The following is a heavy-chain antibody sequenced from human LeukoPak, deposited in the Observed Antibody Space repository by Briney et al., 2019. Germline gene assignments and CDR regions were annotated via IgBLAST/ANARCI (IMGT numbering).Heavy chain of an antibody. CDR1: GFTFSSYA. CDR2: ISGSGDST. V-gene: IGHV3-23*01. D-gene: IGHD3-10*01. CDR3: AKDYGSGSYYPPRLDY. J-gene: IGHJ4*02. Sequence: GGSLRLSCAASGFTFSSYAMSWVRQAPGKGLEWVSAISGSGDSTYYADSVKGRFTISRDNSKNTLYLQMNSLRAEDTAVYYCAKDYGSGSYYPPRLDYWGQGTLVTVSS.